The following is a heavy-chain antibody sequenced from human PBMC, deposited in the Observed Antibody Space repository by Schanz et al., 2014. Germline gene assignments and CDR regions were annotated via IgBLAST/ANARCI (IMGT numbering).Heavy chain of an antibody. CDR2: VSSDGNND. CDR1: GFTFSTHA. V-gene: IGHV3-30*03. CDR3: ARPPHDSSGYYPFDY. Sequence: VQLVESGGGVVQPGRSLRLSCAASGFTFSTHAMHWVRQAPGKGLEWVALVSSDGNNDYYTDSVKGRLTISRDDAKKSMYLQMNSLRAEDTAVYYCARPPHDSSGYYPFDYWGQGTLVTVSS. D-gene: IGHD3-22*01. J-gene: IGHJ4*02.